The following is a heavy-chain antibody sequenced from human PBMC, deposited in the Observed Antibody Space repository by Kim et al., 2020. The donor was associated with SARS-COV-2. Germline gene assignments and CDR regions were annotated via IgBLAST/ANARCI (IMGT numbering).Heavy chain of an antibody. Sequence: GGSLRLSCAASGFTFRTYGMHWVRQAPGKGLEWVAVISNDGNNKYYVDSVKGRFTISRDNSKNTLYLQMNSLRGEDTAVYYCAKDGGSSWPLDYWGQGTLVTVSS. D-gene: IGHD6-13*01. J-gene: IGHJ4*02. CDR3: AKDGGSSWPLDY. V-gene: IGHV3-30*18. CDR2: ISNDGNNK. CDR1: GFTFRTYG.